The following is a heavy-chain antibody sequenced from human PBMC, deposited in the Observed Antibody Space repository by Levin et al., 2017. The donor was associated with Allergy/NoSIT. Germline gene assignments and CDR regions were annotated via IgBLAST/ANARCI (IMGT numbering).Heavy chain of an antibody. CDR3: PFRPSPARSIDF. Sequence: ETLSLTCAVSRGSFSAYYWSWIRQPPGKGLEWVGEIIHSGDSSYNPSLKSRVTMSVDTSKKQFSLKVSSVTSADTAVYYCPFRPSPARSIDFWGQGTLVTVSS. CDR1: RGSFSAYY. CDR2: IIHSGDS. D-gene: IGHD2-2*01. J-gene: IGHJ4*02. V-gene: IGHV4-34*12.